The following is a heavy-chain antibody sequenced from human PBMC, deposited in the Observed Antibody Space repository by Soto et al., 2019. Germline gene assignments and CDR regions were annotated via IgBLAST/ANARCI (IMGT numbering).Heavy chain of an antibody. V-gene: IGHV3-30*18. CDR1: GFTFSSYG. CDR2: ISYDGSNK. Sequence: PGGSLRLSCAASGFTFSSYGMHWVRQAPGKGLEWVAVISYDGSNKYYADSVKGRFTISRDNSKNTLYLQMNSLRAEDTAVYYCAKDRSSPISGYSYGYYYYYGMDVWGQGTTVTVSS. D-gene: IGHD5-18*01. CDR3: AKDRSSPISGYSYGYYYYYGMDV. J-gene: IGHJ6*02.